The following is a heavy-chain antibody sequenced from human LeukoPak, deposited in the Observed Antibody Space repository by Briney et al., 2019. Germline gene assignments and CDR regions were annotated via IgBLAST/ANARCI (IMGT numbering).Heavy chain of an antibody. CDR2: IGGGGVTT. CDR3: AREGGGSGLWYYDL. J-gene: IGHJ2*01. Sequence: PGGSLRLPCAASGFTFSSYSMHWVRQAPGKGPEFVSVIGGGGVTTFYADSVKDRFTISKNNSKKTLYLEMGSLRAEDMAVYYCAREGGGSGLWYYDLWGRGTLVTVSS. CDR1: GFTFSSYS. D-gene: IGHD1-26*01. V-gene: IGHV3-64*02.